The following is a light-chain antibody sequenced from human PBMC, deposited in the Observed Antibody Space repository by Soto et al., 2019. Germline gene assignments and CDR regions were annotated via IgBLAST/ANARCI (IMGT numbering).Light chain of an antibody. CDR3: QSYDSSLSASYV. CDR1: SSNIGAGCE. Sequence: QSVLTQPPSVSGAPGQRVTISCTGCSSNIGAGCEVHWYQHLPGKAPKLLIYGNTNRPSGVPDRFSGSKSGTSASLAITGLQAEDEADYYCQSYDSSLSASYVVVGGTKLTVL. CDR2: GNT. V-gene: IGLV1-40*01. J-gene: IGLJ1*01.